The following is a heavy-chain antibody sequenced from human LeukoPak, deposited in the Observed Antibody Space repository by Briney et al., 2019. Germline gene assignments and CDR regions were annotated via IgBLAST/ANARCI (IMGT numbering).Heavy chain of an antibody. CDR1: GGSISSYY. CDR2: IYYSGST. Sequence: SETLSLTCTVSGGSISSYYWSWIRQTPGKGLAWIGYIYYSGSTNYNPSLKSRVTISVDTSKNQFSLKLSSVTAADTAVYYCARGGDVVVVAATAFDYWGQGTLVTVSS. D-gene: IGHD2-15*01. CDR3: ARGGDVVVVAATAFDY. J-gene: IGHJ4*02. V-gene: IGHV4-59*01.